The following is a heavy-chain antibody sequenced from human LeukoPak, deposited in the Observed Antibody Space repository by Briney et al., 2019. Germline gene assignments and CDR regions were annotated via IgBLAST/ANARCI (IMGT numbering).Heavy chain of an antibody. Sequence: ASVKVSCKASGYTFTSYGISWVRQAPGQGLEWMGWISAYNGNTNYAQKLQGRVTMTTDTSTSTAYMELRSLRSDDTAVYYCARDHCDILTGYFSPRDYWGQGTLVTVSS. CDR3: ARDHCDILTGYFSPRDY. V-gene: IGHV1-18*01. CDR2: ISAYNGNT. J-gene: IGHJ4*02. CDR1: GYTFTSYG. D-gene: IGHD3-9*01.